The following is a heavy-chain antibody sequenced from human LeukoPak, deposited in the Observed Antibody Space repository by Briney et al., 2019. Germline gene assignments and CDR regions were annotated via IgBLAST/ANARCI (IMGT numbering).Heavy chain of an antibody. J-gene: IGHJ4*02. CDR2: IRSKAYGGTT. V-gene: IGHV3-49*04. CDR3: TRDDTSSRGYSGYDYFDY. CDR1: GFTFGDYA. Sequence: PGGSLRLSCTASGFTFGDYAMSWVCQAPGKGLEWVGFIRSKAYGGTTEYAASVKGRFTISRDDSKSIAYLQMNSLKTEDTAVYYCTRDDTSSRGYSGYDYFDYWGQGTLVTVSS. D-gene: IGHD5-12*01.